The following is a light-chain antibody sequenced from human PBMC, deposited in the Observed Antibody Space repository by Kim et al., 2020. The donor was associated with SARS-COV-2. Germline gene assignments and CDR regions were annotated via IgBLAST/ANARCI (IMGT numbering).Light chain of an antibody. CDR3: QQYNNWPPWT. V-gene: IGKV3-15*01. CDR2: GAS. Sequence: EIVMTQSPATLSVSPWERATLSCRASQSVSSNLAWYQQKPGQAPRLLIYGASTMATGIPARFSGSGSGTEFTLTISSLQSEDFAVYYCQQYNNWPPWTFGQGTKVDIK. J-gene: IGKJ1*01. CDR1: QSVSSN.